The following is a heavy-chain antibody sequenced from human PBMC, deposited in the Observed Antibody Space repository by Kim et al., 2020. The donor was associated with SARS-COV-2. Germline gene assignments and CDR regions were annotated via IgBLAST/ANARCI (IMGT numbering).Heavy chain of an antibody. V-gene: IGHV3-30*18. CDR2: ISYDGSNK. Sequence: GGSLRLSCAASGFTFSSYGMHWVRQAPGKGLEWVAVISYDGSNKYYADSVKGRFTISRDNSKNTLYLQMNSLRAEDTAVYYCANLRFGDSTPHDYWGQGTLVTVSS. D-gene: IGHD3-10*01. CDR3: ANLRFGDSTPHDY. J-gene: IGHJ4*02. CDR1: GFTFSSYG.